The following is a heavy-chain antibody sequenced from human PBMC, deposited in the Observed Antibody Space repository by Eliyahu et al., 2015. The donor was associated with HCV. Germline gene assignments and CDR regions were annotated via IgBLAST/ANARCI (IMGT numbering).Heavy chain of an antibody. V-gene: IGHV4-39*01. CDR3: ARQPSHIVVVTAIPSLAFDI. D-gene: IGHD2-21*02. CDR1: GGSISSSSYY. CDR2: IYYSGST. Sequence: QLQLQESGPGLVKPSETLSLTCTVSGGSISSSSYYWGWXRQPPGKGLEWIGSIYYSGSTYYNPSLKSRVTISVDTSKNQFSLKLSPVTAADTAVYYCARQPSHIVVVTAIPSLAFDIWGQGTMVTVSS. J-gene: IGHJ3*02.